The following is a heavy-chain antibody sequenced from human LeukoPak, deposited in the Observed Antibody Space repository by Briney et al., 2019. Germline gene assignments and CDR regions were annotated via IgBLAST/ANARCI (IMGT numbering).Heavy chain of an antibody. CDR1: GGSISSSKW. J-gene: IGHJ3*02. D-gene: IGHD2-21*02. CDR2: IYHSGGT. V-gene: IGHV4-4*02. CDR3: AGAHCGGDCYSGRAFDI. Sequence: PSETLSLTCAVSGGSISSSKWWSWVRQTPGKGLEWIGEIYHSGGTNYKPSLKSRVTISVDKSKNQFSLKLSSVTAADTAVYYCAGAHCGGDCYSGRAFDIWGQGTMVTVSS.